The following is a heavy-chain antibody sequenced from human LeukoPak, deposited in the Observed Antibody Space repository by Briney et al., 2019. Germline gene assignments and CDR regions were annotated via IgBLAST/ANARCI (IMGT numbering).Heavy chain of an antibody. D-gene: IGHD6-19*01. CDR2: INHSGST. CDR1: GGSFSGYY. CDR3: ARGRAVAAIDY. V-gene: IGHV4-34*01. J-gene: IGHJ4*02. Sequence: SETLSLTSAGDGGSFSGYYWSWIRQPPGKGLEWMGEINHSGSTNYNPSLKSRVTISVDTSKNQFSLKLSSVTAADTAVYYCARGRAVAAIDYWGQGTLVTVSS.